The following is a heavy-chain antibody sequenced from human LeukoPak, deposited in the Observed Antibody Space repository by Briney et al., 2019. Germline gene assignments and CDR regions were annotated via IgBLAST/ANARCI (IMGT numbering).Heavy chain of an antibody. CDR2: ISSSGIYT. CDR1: RFTFSDYY. CDR3: ARAWTDYYDSSAYYYSAFDI. D-gene: IGHD3-22*01. J-gene: IGHJ3*02. Sequence: PGGSLRLSCAASRFTFSDYYMSWIRQAPGKGLEWVSYISSSGIYTNYADSVKGRFTISRDNAKNSLYLQMNNLRAEDTAVYYCARAWTDYYDSSAYYYSAFDIWGQGTMVTVSS. V-gene: IGHV3-11*06.